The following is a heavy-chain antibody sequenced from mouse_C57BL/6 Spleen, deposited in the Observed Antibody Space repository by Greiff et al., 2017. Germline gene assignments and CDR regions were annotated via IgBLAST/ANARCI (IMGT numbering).Heavy chain of an antibody. J-gene: IGHJ3*01. Sequence: QVQLQQSGAELARPGASVKLSCKASGYTFTSYGISWVKQRTGQGLEWIGEIYPRSGNTYYNEKFKGKATLTADKSSSTAYMELRSLTSEDSAVYFCAREGYYYGSSYWFAYWGQGTLVTVSA. CDR1: GYTFTSYG. V-gene: IGHV1-81*01. D-gene: IGHD1-1*01. CDR2: IYPRSGNT. CDR3: AREGYYYGSSYWFAY.